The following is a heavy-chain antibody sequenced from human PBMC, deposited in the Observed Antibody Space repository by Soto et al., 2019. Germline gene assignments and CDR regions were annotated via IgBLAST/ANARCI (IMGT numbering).Heavy chain of an antibody. J-gene: IGHJ4*02. Sequence: EVQLLESGGGLVQPGGSLRLSCAASGFTFSSYAMSWVRQAPGKGLEWVSAISGSGGSTYYADSVKGRFTISRDNSKNTLYLQMNSLRDEDTAVYYCAKEYYYDSSGYYPSHYFDYWGQGTLVTVSS. CDR3: AKEYYYDSSGYYPSHYFDY. D-gene: IGHD3-22*01. V-gene: IGHV3-23*01. CDR1: GFTFSSYA. CDR2: ISGSGGST.